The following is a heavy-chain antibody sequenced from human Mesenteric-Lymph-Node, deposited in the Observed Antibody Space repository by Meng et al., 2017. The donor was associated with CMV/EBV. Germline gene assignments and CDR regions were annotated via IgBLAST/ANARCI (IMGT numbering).Heavy chain of an antibody. J-gene: IGHJ6*02. CDR3: AREVDKDIVVVPAGDV. V-gene: IGHV1-18*01. CDR2: ISAYNGNT. Sequence: ASVKVSCKASGYTFTSYDINWVRQAPGQGLEWMGWISAYNGNTNYAQKLQGRVTMTTDTSTSTAYMELRSLRSDDTAVYYCAREVDKDIVVVPAGDVWGQGTTVTVSS. D-gene: IGHD2-2*01. CDR1: GYTFTSYD.